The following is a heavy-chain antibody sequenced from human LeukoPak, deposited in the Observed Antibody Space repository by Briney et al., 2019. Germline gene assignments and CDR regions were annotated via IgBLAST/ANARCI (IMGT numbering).Heavy chain of an antibody. Sequence: GGSLRLSCAASGFTFSSYGMHWVRQAPGKGLEWVAFIRYDGSNEYYADSVEGRFTISRDNSKNTLYLQMNSLRAEDTAVYYCAKGLNYYYYYIDVWGKGTTVTVSS. CDR3: AKGLNYYYYYIDV. CDR1: GFTFSSYG. J-gene: IGHJ6*03. CDR2: IRYDGSNE. V-gene: IGHV3-30*02.